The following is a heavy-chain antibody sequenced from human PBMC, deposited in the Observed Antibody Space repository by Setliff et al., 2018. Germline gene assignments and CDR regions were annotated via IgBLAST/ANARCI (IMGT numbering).Heavy chain of an antibody. Sequence: HPGGPLRLSCAASGFTFSRSAIHWGRQASGKGLEWVGRVRSRINNFATAYEASVKGRFIISRDDSKNTAYLQMNSLKTEDTAVYYCASDIHNDYDYFDYWGQGIQVTVSS. CDR3: ASDIHNDYDYFDY. CDR2: VRSRINNFAT. J-gene: IGHJ4*02. CDR1: GFTFSRSA. V-gene: IGHV3-73*01. D-gene: IGHD4-17*01.